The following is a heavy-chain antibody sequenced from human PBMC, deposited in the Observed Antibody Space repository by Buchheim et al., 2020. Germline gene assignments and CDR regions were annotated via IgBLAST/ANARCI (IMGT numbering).Heavy chain of an antibody. J-gene: IGHJ6*02. CDR2: IIPIFGTA. CDR3: IWGTWYGGRYYYYFGMDV. Sequence: QVQVVQSGAEVKKPGSSVKVSCKASGGTFKNYAVTWVRQAPGQGLEWMGGIIPIFGTANYAQKFQGRVTITADESTSTAYMELRSLISEDTAVFYCIWGTWYGGRYYYYFGMDVWGQGTT. D-gene: IGHD6-13*01. V-gene: IGHV1-69*12. CDR1: GGTFKNYA.